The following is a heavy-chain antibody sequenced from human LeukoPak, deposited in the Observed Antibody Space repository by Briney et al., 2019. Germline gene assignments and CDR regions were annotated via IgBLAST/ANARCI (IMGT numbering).Heavy chain of an antibody. CDR2: INHSGST. D-gene: IGHD3-10*01. V-gene: IGHV4-34*01. CDR1: GGSFSGYY. CDR3: ARCLWGAPGVIDY. Sequence: KPSETLSLTCAVYGGSFSGYYWSWIRQPPGKGLEWIGEINHSGSTNYNPSLKSRVTISVDTSKNQFSLKLSSVTAADTAVYYCARCLWGAPGVIDYWGQGTLVTVSS. J-gene: IGHJ4*02.